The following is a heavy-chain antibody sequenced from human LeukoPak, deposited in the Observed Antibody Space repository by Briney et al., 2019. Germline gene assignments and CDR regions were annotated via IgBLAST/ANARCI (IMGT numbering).Heavy chain of an antibody. CDR2: IYYSGST. D-gene: IGHD2-15*01. Sequence: SETLSLTCTVSGGSISSISYYWGWIRQPPGKGLEWIGTIYYSGSTYYNPSLKSRVTMSVDTSKNQFSLKLNSVTAADTAVYYCARKGYCSGGSCYTVDYWGQGTLVTVSS. CDR1: GGSISSISYY. CDR3: ARKGYCSGGSCYTVDY. V-gene: IGHV4-39*07. J-gene: IGHJ4*02.